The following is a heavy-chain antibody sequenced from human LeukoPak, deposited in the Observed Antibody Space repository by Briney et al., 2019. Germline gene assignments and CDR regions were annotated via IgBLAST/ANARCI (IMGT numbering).Heavy chain of an antibody. CDR3: ARDSPWNYLDYYGMDV. V-gene: IGHV1-69*04. CDR2: IIPILGIA. D-gene: IGHD1-7*01. J-gene: IGHJ6*02. Sequence: SVKVSCKASGGTFSSYAISWVRQAPGQGLEWMGRIIPILGIANYAQKFQGRVTITADKSTSTAYMELSSLRSEDTAVYYCARDSPWNYLDYYGMDVWGQGTTVTVSS. CDR1: GGTFSSYA.